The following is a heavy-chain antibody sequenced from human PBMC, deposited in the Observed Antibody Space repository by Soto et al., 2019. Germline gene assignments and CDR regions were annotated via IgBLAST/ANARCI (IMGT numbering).Heavy chain of an antibody. CDR2: IYYSGST. J-gene: IGHJ4*02. CDR1: GGSISSGDYY. D-gene: IGHD3-10*01. V-gene: IGHV4-30-4*01. Sequence: SETLSLTCTVSGGSISSGDYYWSWIRQPPGKGLEWIGYIYYSGSTHYNPSLKSRVTISVDTSKNQFSLKLSSVTAADTAVYYCARGRGYYGSGRVGYFDYWGQGTLVTVSS. CDR3: ARGRGYYGSGRVGYFDY.